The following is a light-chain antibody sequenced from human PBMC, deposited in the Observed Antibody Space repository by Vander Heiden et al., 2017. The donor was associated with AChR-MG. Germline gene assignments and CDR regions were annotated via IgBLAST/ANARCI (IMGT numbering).Light chain of an antibody. V-gene: IGLV3-9*01. CDR2: RDS. Sequence: YEPTQPLSVSVALGQTARITCGGNNIGSKNVHWYQQKPGQAPVLVIYRDSNRPSGIPERFSGSNSGNTATLTISRAQAGDEADYYCQVWDSSREVFGTGTKVTVL. J-gene: IGLJ1*01. CDR3: QVWDSSREV. CDR1: NIGSKN.